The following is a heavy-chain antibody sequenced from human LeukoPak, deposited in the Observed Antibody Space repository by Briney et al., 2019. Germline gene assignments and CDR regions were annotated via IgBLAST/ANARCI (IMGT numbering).Heavy chain of an antibody. J-gene: IGHJ4*02. CDR1: GFTXXKAG. CDR3: TTRKKTGRYLDY. D-gene: IGHD3-9*01. CDR2: IKSKPDGRTT. Sequence: GFTXXKAGXSGVGQAPGKGVEWVGGIKSKPDGRTTHYAAPVKGTFTISRDDSKNTLYLQMNSLKTEDTAVYYCTTRKKTGRYLDYWGQGTLVTVSS. V-gene: IGHV3-15*01.